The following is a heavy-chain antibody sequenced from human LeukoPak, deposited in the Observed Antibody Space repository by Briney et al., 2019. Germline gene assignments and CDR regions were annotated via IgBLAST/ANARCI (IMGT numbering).Heavy chain of an antibody. V-gene: IGHV3-7*01. Sequence: PGGSLRLLCAAYGFTFSNYWMSSARQAPGKGLEWVANIKQGGSEKYYVDSVKGRFTISRDNAKNSLYLQMNSLRGEDTGVYYCARARGYSDSSGYSDYWGQGALVTVSS. CDR2: IKQGGSEK. J-gene: IGHJ4*02. D-gene: IGHD3-22*01. CDR3: ARARGYSDSSGYSDY. CDR1: GFTFSNYW.